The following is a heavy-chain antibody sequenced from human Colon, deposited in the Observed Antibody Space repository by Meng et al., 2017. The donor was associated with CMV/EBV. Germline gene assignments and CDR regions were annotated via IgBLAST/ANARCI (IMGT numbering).Heavy chain of an antibody. CDR3: VRESWYFDF. CDR1: GYTFTANH. J-gene: IGHJ4*02. CDR2: IYPQDGGT. D-gene: IGHD6-13*01. V-gene: IGHV1-2*02. Sequence: QVQLVQSGTEVKKPGASVKVSCKTSGYTFTANHLHWVRQAPGQGLEWMGWIYPQDGGTYFAQKFQDRVTLTRDTSITTAYMELSGLTSDDTAIYYCVRESWYFDFWGEGTRVTGSS.